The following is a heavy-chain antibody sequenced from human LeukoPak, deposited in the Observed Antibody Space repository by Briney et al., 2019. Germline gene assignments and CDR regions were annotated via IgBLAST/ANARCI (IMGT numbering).Heavy chain of an antibody. CDR1: GYTFTGYY. CDR3: ARVRITMVRGVIITNAFDI. V-gene: IGHV1-2*02. D-gene: IGHD3-10*01. Sequence: ASVKVSCKASGYTFTGYYMHWVRQAPGQGLEWMGWINPNSGGTNYAQKFQGRVTMTRDTSISTAYMELSSLRSDDTAVYYCARVRITMVRGVIITNAFDIWGQGTMVTVSS. J-gene: IGHJ3*02. CDR2: INPNSGGT.